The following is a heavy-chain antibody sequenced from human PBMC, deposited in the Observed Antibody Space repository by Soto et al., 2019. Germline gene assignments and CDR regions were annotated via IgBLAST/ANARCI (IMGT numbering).Heavy chain of an antibody. V-gene: IGHV3-23*01. CDR2: ISGSGGST. J-gene: IGHJ4*02. D-gene: IGHD3-10*01. CDR3: AKASPYGSGSYYNADY. Sequence: GGSLRLSCAASGVTFSSYAMSGVRQAPGKGLEWVSAISGSGGSTYYADSVKGRFTISRDNSKNTLYLQMNSLRAEDTAVYYCAKASPYGSGSYYNADYWGQGTLVTVSS. CDR1: GVTFSSYA.